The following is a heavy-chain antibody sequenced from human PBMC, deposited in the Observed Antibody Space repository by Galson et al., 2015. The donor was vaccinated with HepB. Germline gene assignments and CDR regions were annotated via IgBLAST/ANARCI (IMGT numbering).Heavy chain of an antibody. CDR1: GGSVSSGSYY. J-gene: IGHJ4*02. D-gene: IGHD5-24*01. CDR3: ARGETEMATILFDY. CDR2: IYYSGST. V-gene: IGHV4-61*01. Sequence: SETLSLTCTVSGGSVSSGSYYWSWIRQPPGKGLEWIGYIYYSGSTNYNPSLKSRVTISVDTSKNQFSLKLSSVTAADTAVYYCARGETEMATILFDYWGQGTLVTVSS.